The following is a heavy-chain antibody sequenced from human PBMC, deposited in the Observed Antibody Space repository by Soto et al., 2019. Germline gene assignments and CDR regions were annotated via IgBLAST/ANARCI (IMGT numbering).Heavy chain of an antibody. CDR3: ASRSSGWYVDS. V-gene: IGHV3-23*01. CDR2: ISGSGDST. D-gene: IGHD6-19*01. J-gene: IGHJ4*02. CDR1: GFTFSSYA. Sequence: EVQLLESGGGLVQPGGSLRLSCAASGFTFSSYAMNWVRQAPGKGLEWVSVISGSGDSTYYADSVKGRFTISRDNTKNTLYLQMSSLRAEDTAVYNCASRSSGWYVDSWGQGTLITVSS.